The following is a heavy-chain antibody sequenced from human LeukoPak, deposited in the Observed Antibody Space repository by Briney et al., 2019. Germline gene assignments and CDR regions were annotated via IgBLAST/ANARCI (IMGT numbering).Heavy chain of an antibody. D-gene: IGHD3-3*01. Sequence: SETLSLTCTVSGYSISSGYYWGWIRQPPGKGLEWIGSIYHSGSTYYNPSLKSRVTISVDTSKNQFSLKLSSVTAADTAVYYCASSGGSYDFWSGYYTALYNWFDPWGQGTLVTVSS. CDR1: GYSISSGYY. V-gene: IGHV4-38-2*02. CDR2: IYHSGST. J-gene: IGHJ5*02. CDR3: ASSGGSYDFWSGYYTALYNWFDP.